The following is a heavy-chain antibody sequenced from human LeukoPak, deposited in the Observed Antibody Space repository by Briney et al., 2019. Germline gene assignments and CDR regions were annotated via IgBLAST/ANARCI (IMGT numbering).Heavy chain of an antibody. D-gene: IGHD3-3*01. J-gene: IGHJ3*02. V-gene: IGHV1-18*01. CDR1: GYTFTSYG. Sequence: ASVKVSCKASGYTFTSYGISWVRQAPGQGLEWMGWISAYNGNTNYAQKLQGRVTMTTDTSTSTAYMELSSLRSEDTAVYYCARDLDDFWSGYPSPYDAFDIWGQGTMVTVSS. CDR2: ISAYNGNT. CDR3: ARDLDDFWSGYPSPYDAFDI.